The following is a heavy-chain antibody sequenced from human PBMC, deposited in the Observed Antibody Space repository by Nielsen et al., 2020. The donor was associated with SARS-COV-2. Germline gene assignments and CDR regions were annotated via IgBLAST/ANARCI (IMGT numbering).Heavy chain of an antibody. CDR1: GGTFSSYA. Sequence: SVKVSCKASGGTFSSYAISWVRQAPGQGLEWMGGITPIFGTANYAQKFQGRVTITADKSTSTAYMELSSLRSEDTAVYYCARDTKIQLWLGPFDYWGQGTLVTVSS. CDR2: ITPIFGTA. D-gene: IGHD5-18*01. J-gene: IGHJ4*02. V-gene: IGHV1-69*06. CDR3: ARDTKIQLWLGPFDY.